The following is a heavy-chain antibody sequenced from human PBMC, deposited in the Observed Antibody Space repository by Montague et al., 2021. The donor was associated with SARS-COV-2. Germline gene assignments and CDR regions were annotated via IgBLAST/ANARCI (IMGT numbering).Heavy chain of an antibody. CDR1: GGSITVSRYD. J-gene: IGHJ3*02. CDR3: ARHRANAGSFDI. Sequence: SETLSLTCTVSGGSITVSRYDWGWIRQPPGKGLEWIGSVYYTGTTYYNASLKSRLTISVDTSENQFSPKMTSVTASDTAVYYCARHRANAGSFDIWGQGTMVTVSS. V-gene: IGHV4-39*01. CDR2: VYYTGTT. D-gene: IGHD1-1*01.